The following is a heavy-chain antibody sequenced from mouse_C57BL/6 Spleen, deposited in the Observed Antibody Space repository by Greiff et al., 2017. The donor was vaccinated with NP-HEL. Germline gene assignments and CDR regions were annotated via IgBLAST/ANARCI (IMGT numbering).Heavy chain of an antibody. CDR2: ISDGGSYT. Sequence: EVKVVESGGGLVKPGGSLKLSCAASGFTFSSYAMSWVRQTPEKRLEWVATISDGGSYTYYPDNVKGRFTISRDNAKNNLYLQMSHLKSEDTAMYYCAREGSSSYYFDYWGQGTTLTVSS. D-gene: IGHD1-1*01. CDR3: AREGSSSYYFDY. V-gene: IGHV5-4*01. CDR1: GFTFSSYA. J-gene: IGHJ2*01.